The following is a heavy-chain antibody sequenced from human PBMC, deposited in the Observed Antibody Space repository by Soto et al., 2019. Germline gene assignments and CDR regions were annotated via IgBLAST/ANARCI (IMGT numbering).Heavy chain of an antibody. J-gene: IGHJ4*02. D-gene: IGHD5-12*01. V-gene: IGHV4-59*01. CDR3: ARGSEQDGYNFDY. CDR2: IYYSGST. Sequence: PSETLSLTCTVSGGSISSYYWSWIRQPPGKGLEWIGYIYYSGSTNYNPSLKSRVTISVDTSKNQFSLKLSSVTAADTAVYYCARGSEQDGYNFDYWGQGTLVTVSS. CDR1: GGSISSYY.